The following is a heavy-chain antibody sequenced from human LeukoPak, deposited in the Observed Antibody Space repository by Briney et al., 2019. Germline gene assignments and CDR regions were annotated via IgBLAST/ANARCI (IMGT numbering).Heavy chain of an antibody. V-gene: IGHV3-48*02. Sequence: GGSLRLSCAASGFTFSSYSMNWVRQAPGKGLEWVSYISSSSTIYYADSVKGRFTISRDNAKNSLYLQMNSLRDEDTAVYYCAKQAYGSGTYTTASFDSWGQGTLVTVSS. CDR3: AKQAYGSGTYTTASFDS. D-gene: IGHD3-10*01. CDR2: ISSSSTI. CDR1: GFTFSSYS. J-gene: IGHJ4*02.